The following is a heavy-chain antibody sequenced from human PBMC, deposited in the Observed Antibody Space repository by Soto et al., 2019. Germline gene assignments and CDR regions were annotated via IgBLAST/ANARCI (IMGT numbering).Heavy chain of an antibody. CDR2: VSAGGDNT. CDR3: ARDPLRPYYFDY. J-gene: IGHJ4*02. D-gene: IGHD3-16*01. V-gene: IGHV3-23*01. CDR1: GCTFAHDA. Sequence: GGALRLSCTASGCTFAHDAMHWVRQAPGKGLEWVSRVSAGGDNTDYADAVKGRFTISRDNSKNTLFLQMTSLRAEDTALYYFARDPLRPYYFDYWARGTSVTVSA.